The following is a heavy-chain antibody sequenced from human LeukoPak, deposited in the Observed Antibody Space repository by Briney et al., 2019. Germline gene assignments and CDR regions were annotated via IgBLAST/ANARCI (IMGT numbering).Heavy chain of an antibody. Sequence: PSETLSLTCSVSGYSISSGYYWGWIRQPPGKGLEWIGSIYHSGSTYYNPSLKSRVTISVDTSKNQFSLKLSSVTAADTAVYYCARHPTTVVTPENYFDYWGQGALVTVSS. D-gene: IGHD4-23*01. J-gene: IGHJ4*02. CDR2: IYHSGST. V-gene: IGHV4-38-2*02. CDR1: GYSISSGYY. CDR3: ARHPTTVVTPENYFDY.